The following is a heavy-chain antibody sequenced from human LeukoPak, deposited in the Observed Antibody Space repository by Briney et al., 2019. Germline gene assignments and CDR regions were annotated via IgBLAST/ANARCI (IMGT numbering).Heavy chain of an antibody. CDR3: AKDVGALERNPDY. CDR2: ISWNSDSI. Sequence: PGGSLRLSCAASGFNFDDYAMHWVRQVPGKGLEWFSGISWNSDSIGYAGSVKGRFTISRDNAKKSLYLQMNSLRAEDTALYHCAKDVGALERNPDYWGQGTLVTVSS. CDR1: GFNFDDYA. J-gene: IGHJ4*02. V-gene: IGHV3-9*01. D-gene: IGHD1-1*01.